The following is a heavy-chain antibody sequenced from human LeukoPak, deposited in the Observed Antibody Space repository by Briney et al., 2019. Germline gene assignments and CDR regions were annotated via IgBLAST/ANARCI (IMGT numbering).Heavy chain of an antibody. CDR3: ARGHRSGRPTNWLDP. CDR1: GFTFSSYE. J-gene: IGHJ5*02. V-gene: IGHV3-48*03. D-gene: IGHD3-10*01. CDR2: ISSSGSTI. Sequence: GGSLRLSCAASGFTFSSYEMNWVRQAPGKGLEWVSYISSSGSTIYYADSVKGRFTISRDNAKNSLYLQMNSLRSEDTAVYYCARGHRSGRPTNWLDPWGQGTLVTVSS.